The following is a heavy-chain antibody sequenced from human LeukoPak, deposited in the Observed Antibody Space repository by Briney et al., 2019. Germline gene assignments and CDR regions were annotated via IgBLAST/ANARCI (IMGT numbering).Heavy chain of an antibody. CDR2: IYYSGST. CDR1: GGSISSYY. V-gene: IGHV4-39*01. D-gene: IGHD5-18*01. J-gene: IGHJ4*02. CDR3: ARHSSSYGSPYFDY. Sequence: SETLSLTCTVSGGSISSYYWGWIRQPPGKGLEWIGSIYYSGSTYYNPSLKSRVTISVDTSKNQFSLKLSSVTAADTAVYYCARHSSSYGSPYFDYWGQGTLVTVSS.